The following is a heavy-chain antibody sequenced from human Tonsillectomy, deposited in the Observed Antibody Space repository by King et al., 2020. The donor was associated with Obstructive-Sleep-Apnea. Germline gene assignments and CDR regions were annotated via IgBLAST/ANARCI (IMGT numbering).Heavy chain of an antibody. CDR3: ARGLGSGGDY. CDR1: GGSIDKSGYY. J-gene: IGHJ4*02. CDR2: IYYTGST. V-gene: IGHV4-31*03. Sequence: QLQESGPGLVKPAQTLSLTCTVSGGSIDKSGYYWSWVRQHPGKGLEWIGYIYYTGSTYYNPSLTSRLTMLVDTSKNQFPLRLSSMTAADTAVYYCARGLGSGGDYWGQGTLVTVSS. D-gene: IGHD3-10*01.